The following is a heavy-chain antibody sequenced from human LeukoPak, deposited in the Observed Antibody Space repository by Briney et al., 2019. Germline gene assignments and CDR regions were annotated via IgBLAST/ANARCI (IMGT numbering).Heavy chain of an antibody. CDR1: GFTFSSYS. CDR3: ARETYGSADY. D-gene: IGHD3-10*01. Sequence: GGSLRLSCAASGFTFSSYSMNWVRQAPGKGLEWVSYISSSSSTIYYADSVEGRFTISRDNAKNSLYLQMNSRRAEDTAVYYCARETYGSADYWGQGTLVTVSS. J-gene: IGHJ4*02. V-gene: IGHV3-48*04. CDR2: ISSSSSTI.